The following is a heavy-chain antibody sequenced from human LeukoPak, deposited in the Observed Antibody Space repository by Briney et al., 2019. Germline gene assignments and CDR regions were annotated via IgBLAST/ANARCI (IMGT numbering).Heavy chain of an antibody. V-gene: IGHV4-59*08. CDR3: ARQPGGTAAFDI. CDR1: GGSINSYY. D-gene: IGHD1-14*01. CDR2: IYYTGGET. Sequence: PSETLSPTCTVSGGSINSYYWSWIRQPPGKGLEWIGYIYYTGGETNYNPSLKSRLTISVDTSNNKFSLMLTSVTAADTAVYYCARQPGGTAAFDIWAQGTMVTVSS. J-gene: IGHJ3*02.